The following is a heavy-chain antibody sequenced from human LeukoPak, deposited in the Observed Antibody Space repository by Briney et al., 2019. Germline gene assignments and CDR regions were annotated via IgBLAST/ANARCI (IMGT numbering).Heavy chain of an antibody. J-gene: IGHJ3*02. V-gene: IGHV6-1*01. Sequence: SQTLSLTCAISGYSVSSYSAAWNWLTQSPSRGLEWLGRSYYRSKWYNDYAVSVKSRITINPDPSMNQVYLQLNSVTPEDTAVDYCARMDSSSRTGSDDAFDIWGQGTMVTVSS. CDR2: SYYRSKWYN. CDR1: GYSVSSYSAA. CDR3: ARMDSSSRTGSDDAFDI. D-gene: IGHD6-13*01.